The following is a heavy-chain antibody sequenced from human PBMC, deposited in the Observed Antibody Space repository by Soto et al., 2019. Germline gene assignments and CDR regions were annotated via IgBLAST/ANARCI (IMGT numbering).Heavy chain of an antibody. CDR3: ARRLGYVGP. CDR2: INHSGST. J-gene: IGHJ5*02. CDR1: GWSFRGYY. D-gene: IGHD5-12*01. V-gene: IGHV4-34*01. Sequence: PLEILSLAYGVYGWSFRGYYWTWIRQTPGKGLEWTGEINHSGSTNYNPSLKSRVTISVDTSQNKVSLKLSSVTAADTAVYYCARRLGYVGPWGQGTLVTV.